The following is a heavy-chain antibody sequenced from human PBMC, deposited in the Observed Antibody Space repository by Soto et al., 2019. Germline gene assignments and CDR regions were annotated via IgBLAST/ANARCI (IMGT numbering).Heavy chain of an antibody. CDR2: ISYDGSNK. CDR1: GFTFSSYG. J-gene: IGHJ6*02. CDR3: AKESYQPATYYYYGMDV. D-gene: IGHD2-2*01. Sequence: QVQLVESGGGVVQPGRSLRLSCAASGFTFSSYGMHWVRQAPGKGLEWVAVISYDGSNKYYADSVKGRFTISRDNSKNTLYLQMNSLRAEDTAVYYCAKESYQPATYYYYGMDVWGQGTTVTVSS. V-gene: IGHV3-30*18.